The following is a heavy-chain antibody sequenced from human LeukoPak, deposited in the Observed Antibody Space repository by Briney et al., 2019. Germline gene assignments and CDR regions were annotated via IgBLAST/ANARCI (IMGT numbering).Heavy chain of an antibody. CDR1: GYTLTELS. CDR3: ATTSGYCSGGSCYWLDP. Sequence: ASVKVSCKVSGYTLTELSMHWVRQAPGKGLEWMGGFDPEDGETIYAQKFQGRVTMTEDTSTDTAYMELSSLRSEDTAVYYCATTSGYCSGGSCYWLDPWGQGTLVTVSS. CDR2: FDPEDGET. J-gene: IGHJ5*02. V-gene: IGHV1-24*01. D-gene: IGHD2-15*01.